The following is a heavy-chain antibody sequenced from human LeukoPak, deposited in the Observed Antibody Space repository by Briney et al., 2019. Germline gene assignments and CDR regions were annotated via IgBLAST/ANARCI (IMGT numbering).Heavy chain of an antibody. CDR3: ARSNYDYKKPFDY. V-gene: IGHV3-30-3*01. CDR1: GFSFSSYA. J-gene: IGHJ4*02. Sequence: GGSLRLSCAASGFSFSSYAMHWVRQAPGKGLEWVAVISYDGSNKYYADSVKGRFTISRDNSKNTLYLQMNSLRAEDTAVYYCARSNYDYKKPFDYWGQGTLVTVSS. CDR2: ISYDGSNK. D-gene: IGHD3-3*01.